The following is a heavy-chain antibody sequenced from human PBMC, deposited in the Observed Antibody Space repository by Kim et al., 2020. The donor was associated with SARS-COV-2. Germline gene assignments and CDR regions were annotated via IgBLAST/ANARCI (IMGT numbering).Heavy chain of an antibody. V-gene: IGHV4-39*01. D-gene: IGHD6-13*01. Sequence: YTPSLKSRVPISVDTSKNQFSLKLSSVTAADTAVYYCARQQQLRTWFDPWGQGTLVTVSS. CDR3: ARQQQLRTWFDP. J-gene: IGHJ5*02.